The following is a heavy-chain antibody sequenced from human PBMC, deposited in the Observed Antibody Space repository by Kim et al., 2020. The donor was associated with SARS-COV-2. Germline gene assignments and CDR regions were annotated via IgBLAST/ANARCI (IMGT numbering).Heavy chain of an antibody. CDR3: ARERWLQPFDY. Sequence: TSYAQKCQGRVTMTRDTSTSTVYMELSSLRSEDTAVYYCARERWLQPFDYWGQGTLVTVSS. D-gene: IGHD5-12*01. J-gene: IGHJ4*02. CDR2: T. V-gene: IGHV1-46*01.